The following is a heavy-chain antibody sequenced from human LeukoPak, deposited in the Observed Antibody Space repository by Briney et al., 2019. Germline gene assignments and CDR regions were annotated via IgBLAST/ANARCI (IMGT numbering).Heavy chain of an antibody. Sequence: ETSETLSLTCAVYGGSFSGYYWSWIRQPPGKGLEWIGEINHSGSTNYNPSLKSRVSMSGDTSKNQVSLKLRSVTAADTAVYYCARDPTTVTTIFDSWGQGTLVTVSS. CDR2: INHSGST. D-gene: IGHD4-17*01. CDR3: ARDPTTVTTIFDS. CDR1: GGSFSGYY. V-gene: IGHV4-34*01. J-gene: IGHJ4*02.